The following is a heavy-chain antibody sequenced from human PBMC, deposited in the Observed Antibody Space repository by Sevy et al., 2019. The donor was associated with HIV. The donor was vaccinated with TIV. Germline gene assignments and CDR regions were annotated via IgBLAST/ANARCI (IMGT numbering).Heavy chain of an antibody. CDR2: ISWNSGSI. V-gene: IGHV3-9*01. CDR3: AKDNYYDSSGYYGTFDY. CDR1: GFTFDDYA. D-gene: IGHD3-22*01. J-gene: IGHJ4*02. Sequence: GGSLRLSCAASGFTFDDYAMHWVRQAPGKGLEWVSGISWNSGSIGYADSVKGRFTISRDNAKNSLYLQMNSLRAEDTALYYWAKDNYYDSSGYYGTFDYWGQGTLVTVSS.